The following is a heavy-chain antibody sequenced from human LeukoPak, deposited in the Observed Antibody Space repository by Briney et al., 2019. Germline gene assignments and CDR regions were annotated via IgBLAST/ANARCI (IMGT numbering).Heavy chain of an antibody. CDR1: GFSLSTSGVG. V-gene: IGHV2-5*01. CDR3: AHMSNYYGSGSSYNWFDP. D-gene: IGHD3-10*01. Sequence: SGPTLVNPTQTLTLTCTFSGFSLSTSGVGVGWIHQPPGMALEWLAHIYWNDYNRYSPTLKSRLTITKDTSKNQVVLTMTNMDPVDTATYYCAHMSNYYGSGSSYNWFDPWGQGTLVTVSS. J-gene: IGHJ5*02. CDR2: IYWNDYN.